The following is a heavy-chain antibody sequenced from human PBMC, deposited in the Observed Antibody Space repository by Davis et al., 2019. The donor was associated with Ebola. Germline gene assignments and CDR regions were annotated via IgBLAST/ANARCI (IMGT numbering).Heavy chain of an antibody. J-gene: IGHJ4*02. CDR2: IRSKAYGGTT. CDR3: TRGRYYDFWSGYFSYFDY. Sequence: GESLKISCTASGFIFGDYVMSWFRQAPGKGLEWVGFIRSKAYGGTTEYAASVKGRFTISRDDSKSIAYLQMNSLKTEDTAVYYCTRGRYYDFWSGYFSYFDYWGQGTLVTVSS. CDR1: GFIFGDYV. D-gene: IGHD3-3*01. V-gene: IGHV3-49*03.